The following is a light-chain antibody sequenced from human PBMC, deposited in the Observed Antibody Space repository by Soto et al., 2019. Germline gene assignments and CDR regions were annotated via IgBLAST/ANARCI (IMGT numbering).Light chain of an antibody. CDR2: DVS. J-gene: IGLJ1*01. Sequence: QSALTQPRSVSGFPGQSVTISCTGTSSDVGGYNYVSWYQQHPGKAPKLMIYDVSKRPSGVPDRFSGSKSGNTASLTISGLQAEDEADYYCCSYAGSYTFGFGTGTKLTVL. CDR1: SSDVGGYNY. V-gene: IGLV2-11*01. CDR3: CSYAGSYTFG.